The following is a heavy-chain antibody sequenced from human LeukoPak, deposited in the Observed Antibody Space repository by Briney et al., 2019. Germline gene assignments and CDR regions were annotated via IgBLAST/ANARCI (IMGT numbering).Heavy chain of an antibody. Sequence: VASVTVSFKASGYTFIVYYMHWVRQAPGQGGEGMGWINPNSGGTSYAQKFQGRVTMTRDTSISTAYMELSRLRSDDTAVYYCARDQPPYDFWSGYTLGWFDPWGQGTLVTVSS. J-gene: IGHJ5*02. CDR1: GYTFIVYY. V-gene: IGHV1-2*02. CDR2: INPNSGGT. D-gene: IGHD3-3*01. CDR3: ARDQPPYDFWSGYTLGWFDP.